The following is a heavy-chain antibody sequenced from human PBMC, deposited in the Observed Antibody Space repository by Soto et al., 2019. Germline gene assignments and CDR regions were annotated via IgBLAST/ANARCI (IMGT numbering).Heavy chain of an antibody. V-gene: IGHV3-48*03. CDR1: GFTFSSYE. CDR3: ARHLMPDVLMVYARGNYYYGMDV. Sequence: EVQLVESGGGLVQPGGSLRLSCAASGFTFSSYEMNWVRQAPGKGLEWVSYISSSGSTIYYADSVKGRFTISRDNAKNSLYLQMNSLRAEDTAVYYCARHLMPDVLMVYARGNYYYGMDVWGQGTTVTVSS. J-gene: IGHJ6*02. D-gene: IGHD2-8*01. CDR2: ISSSGSTI.